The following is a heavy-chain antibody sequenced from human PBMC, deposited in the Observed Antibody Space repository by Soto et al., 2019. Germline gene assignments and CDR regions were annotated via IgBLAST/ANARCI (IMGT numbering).Heavy chain of an antibody. V-gene: IGHV1-24*01. CDR1: GYTLTELS. D-gene: IGHD1-26*01. Sequence: QVQLVQSGAEVKKPGASVKVSCKVSGYTLTELSMHWVRQAPGKGIEWMGGFDPEDGETIYAQKFQGRVTMTEDSSIDTAYMELSSLRSEDTAVYYCATDRRIVGATTFDYWGQGTLVTVSS. CDR3: ATDRRIVGATTFDY. CDR2: FDPEDGET. J-gene: IGHJ4*02.